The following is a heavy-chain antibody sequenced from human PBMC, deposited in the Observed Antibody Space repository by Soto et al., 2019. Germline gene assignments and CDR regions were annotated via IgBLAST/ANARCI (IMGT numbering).Heavy chain of an antibody. J-gene: IGHJ4*02. CDR1: GYTFTSYA. CDR3: ARGRSVVVVVAAMSPYDY. V-gene: IGHV1-3*01. Sequence: ASVKVSCKASGYTFTSYAMQWVRQAPGQRLEWMGWINAGNGNTKYSQKFQGRVTITRDTSASTAYMELSSLRSEDTAVYYCARGRSVVVVVAAMSPYDYWGQGTLVTVSS. D-gene: IGHD2-15*01. CDR2: INAGNGNT.